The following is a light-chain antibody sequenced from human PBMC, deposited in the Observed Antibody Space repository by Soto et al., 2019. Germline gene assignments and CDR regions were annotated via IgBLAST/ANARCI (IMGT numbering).Light chain of an antibody. V-gene: IGKV1-5*01. CDR1: QSISNW. Sequence: DIQMTQSPSTLPASVGDRVTITCRASQSISNWLAWYQQKPGTAPKVLISGASDLHGGVPSRFSGSGSRTDFTLTITHLQSEDFATYYCQHYLNYPITFGQGTKV. CDR3: QHYLNYPIT. J-gene: IGKJ1*01. CDR2: GAS.